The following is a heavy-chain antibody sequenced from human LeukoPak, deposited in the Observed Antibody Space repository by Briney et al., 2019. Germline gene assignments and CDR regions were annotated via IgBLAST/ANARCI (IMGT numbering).Heavy chain of an antibody. J-gene: IGHJ4*02. CDR2: ITYDGYYK. CDR1: GFTFTSYG. CDR3: ARDLSPVVRHSPMGF. Sequence: GGSLRLSCAASGFTFTSYGMHCVRQAPGKGLEWVALITYDGYYKYYSDSVKGRFTISSDTSKNTMYLQMNSLRAEDTAVYYCARDLSPVVRHSPMGFWGQGTLVTVSS. V-gene: IGHV3-30*03. D-gene: IGHD3-10*02.